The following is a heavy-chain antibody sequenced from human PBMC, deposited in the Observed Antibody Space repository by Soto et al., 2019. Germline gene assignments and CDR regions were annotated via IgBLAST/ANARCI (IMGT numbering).Heavy chain of an antibody. D-gene: IGHD6-13*01. V-gene: IGHV1-8*01. CDR2: MNPNSGNI. CDR1: GYPFPSYD. Sequence: ASVKVSLKASGYPFPSYDINWVRQATGQGLEWMGWMNPNSGNIGYAQKFQGRVTMTRNSSISTAYMELSSLRSVDMAVYYCARGRLKQQLVGNYWGQGTLVTVSS. J-gene: IGHJ4*02. CDR3: ARGRLKQQLVGNY.